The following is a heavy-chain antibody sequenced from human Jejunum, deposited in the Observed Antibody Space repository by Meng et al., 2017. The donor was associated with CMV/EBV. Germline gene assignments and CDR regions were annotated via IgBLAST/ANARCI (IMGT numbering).Heavy chain of an antibody. Sequence: TVSGDSISTSCWSWIRQSPGKGLEWIGYIHYSGSTDYNPSLKSRVTTSGDTSKNQFSLKLSSVTAADTAVYFCARGHTLMVTPFDYWGQGTLVTVSS. CDR1: GDSISTSC. J-gene: IGHJ4*02. V-gene: IGHV4-59*01. CDR2: IHYSGST. D-gene: IGHD5-18*01. CDR3: ARGHTLMVTPFDY.